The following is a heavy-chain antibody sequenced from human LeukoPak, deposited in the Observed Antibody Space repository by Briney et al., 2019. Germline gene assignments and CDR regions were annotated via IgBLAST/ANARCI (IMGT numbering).Heavy chain of an antibody. J-gene: IGHJ4*02. D-gene: IGHD6-6*01. V-gene: IGHV4-4*07. Sequence: SETLSLTCTVSGGSISSYYWSWIRQPAGKGLEWIGRIYTSGSTNYNPSLKSRVTMSVDTSKNQFSLKLSSVTAADTAVYYCVRESVGSSLGPFDYWGQGALVTVSS. CDR3: VRESVGSSLGPFDY. CDR1: GGSISSYY. CDR2: IYTSGST.